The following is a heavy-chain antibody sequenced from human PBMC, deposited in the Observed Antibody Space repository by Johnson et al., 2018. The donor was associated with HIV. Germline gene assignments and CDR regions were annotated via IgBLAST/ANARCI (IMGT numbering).Heavy chain of an antibody. CDR2: IYSGGST. Sequence: VQLVESGGNLVQPGGSLRLSCAASGFTVSSNYMSWVRQAPGKGLEWVSVIYSGGSTYYADSVKGRFTISRDNSKNTLYLQMNSLRVEDTAVYYCARDPITPYERGPDAFDVWGQGTVVTVSS. CDR1: GFTVSSNY. D-gene: IGHD2-21*01. V-gene: IGHV3-66*01. CDR3: ARDPITPYERGPDAFDV. J-gene: IGHJ3*01.